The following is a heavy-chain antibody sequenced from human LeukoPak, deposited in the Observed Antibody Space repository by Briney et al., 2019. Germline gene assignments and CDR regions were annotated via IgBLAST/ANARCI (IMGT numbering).Heavy chain of an antibody. J-gene: IGHJ6*03. D-gene: IGHD3-22*01. CDR1: GFTVSSNY. V-gene: IGHV3-53*01. CDR3: ARAPFDSSGYYYDFYYYCMDV. Sequence: GGSLRLSCAASGFTVSSNYMSWVRQAPGKGLEWVSVIYSGGSTYYADSVKGRFTISRDNSKNTLYLQMNSLRAEDTAVYYCARAPFDSSGYYYDFYYYCMDVWGKGTTVTVSS. CDR2: IYSGGST.